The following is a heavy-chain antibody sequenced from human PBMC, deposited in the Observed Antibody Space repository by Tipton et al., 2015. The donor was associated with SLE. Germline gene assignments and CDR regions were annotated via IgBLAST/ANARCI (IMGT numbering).Heavy chain of an antibody. D-gene: IGHD3-22*01. J-gene: IGHJ4*02. Sequence: LRLSCTVSGGSISSSPFYWGWIRQPPGKGLEWIGSLDYSGSTYYNPSLKSRISISVDRSKNQFSLKLSSVTAADTAVYYCARAVGDTSGYPDYWGLGTLVTVSS. CDR2: LDYSGST. CDR3: ARAVGDTSGYPDY. CDR1: GGSISSSPFY. V-gene: IGHV4-39*07.